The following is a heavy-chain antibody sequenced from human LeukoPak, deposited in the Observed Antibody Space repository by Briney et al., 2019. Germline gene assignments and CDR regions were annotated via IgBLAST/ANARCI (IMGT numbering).Heavy chain of an antibody. V-gene: IGHV1-2*02. CDR2: INPNSGGT. D-gene: IGHD1-26*01. CDR3: ARDRDAVGATSTQGYNWFDP. J-gene: IGHJ5*02. Sequence: ASVKVSCKASGYTFTGYYMHWVRQAPGQGFEGMGWINPNSGGTNYAQKFQGRVTMTRDTSISTAYMELSRLRSDDTAVYYCARDRDAVGATSTQGYNWFDPWGQGTLVTVSS. CDR1: GYTFTGYY.